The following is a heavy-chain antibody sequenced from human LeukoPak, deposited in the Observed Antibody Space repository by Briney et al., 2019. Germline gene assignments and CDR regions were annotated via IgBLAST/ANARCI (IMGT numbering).Heavy chain of an antibody. J-gene: IGHJ5*01. V-gene: IGHV4-59*01. CDR1: GGSISSYY. CDR3: ARNHGGWFDS. CDR2: IYYSGST. D-gene: IGHD4-23*01. Sequence: SETLSLTCTVSGGSISSYYWSWIRQPPGKGLEWIGYIYYSGSTKYNPSLKSRVTISVDTSKNQFTLKLSSVTAADTAVYYCARNHGGWFDSWGQGTLVTVSS.